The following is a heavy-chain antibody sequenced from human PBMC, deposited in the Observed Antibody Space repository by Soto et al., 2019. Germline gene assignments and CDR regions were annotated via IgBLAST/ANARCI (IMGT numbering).Heavy chain of an antibody. CDR1: GGSVTSGGYS. CDR2: IYHSGGS. CDR3: ARSLLARPRGATIPYYSVMDV. D-gene: IGHD1-26*01. V-gene: IGHV4-30-2*01. Sequence: QLQLQESGSRLLKPSQTLSLTCAVSGGSVTSGGYSWGWIRQPLGKGLEWIGYIYHSGGSDHNPSFGSRVTISLDNFQNQISLKLESVSAADTAVYYCARSLLARPRGATIPYYSVMDVWGQGTTVTVSS. J-gene: IGHJ6*02.